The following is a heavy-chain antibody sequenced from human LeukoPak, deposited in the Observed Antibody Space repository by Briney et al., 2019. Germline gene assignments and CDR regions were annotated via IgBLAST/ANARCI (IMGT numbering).Heavy chain of an antibody. V-gene: IGHV3-48*04. D-gene: IGHD1-7*01. J-gene: IGHJ4*02. Sequence: GGSLRLSCAASGFTFSSYNMNWVRQAPGKGLEWVSYISPSSSRIDYAASVRGRFTISRDNAKSSLYLQMNSLSTDDTAVYYCARMNYVSSGWGAPFDDWGQXTLXXVSS. CDR3: ARMNYVSSGWGAPFDD. CDR2: ISPSSSRI. CDR1: GFTFSSYN.